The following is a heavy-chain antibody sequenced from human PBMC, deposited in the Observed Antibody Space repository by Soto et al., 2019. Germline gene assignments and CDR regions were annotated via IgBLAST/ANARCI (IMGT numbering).Heavy chain of an antibody. CDR1: GYSFTFANYW. V-gene: IGHV5-51*01. D-gene: IGHD5-12*01. CDR2: ISPHDSNT. CDR3: ARRTSDSGWRPYFDY. J-gene: IGHJ4*02. Sequence: GESLKISCKTSGYSFTFANYWIGWVRQMPGKGLEWMGIISPHDSNTRYSPSFQGQVTISADKSLSTAYLQWNTLRASDTAMYYCARRTSDSGWRPYFDYWGQGPLVTVSS.